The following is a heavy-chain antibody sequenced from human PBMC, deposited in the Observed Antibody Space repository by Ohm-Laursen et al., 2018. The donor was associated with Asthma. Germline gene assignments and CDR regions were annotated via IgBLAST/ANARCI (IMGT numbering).Heavy chain of an antibody. CDR3: ASLPYGSGSYGTRDY. CDR2: ISSSGSTI. J-gene: IGHJ4*02. CDR1: GFTFSDYY. D-gene: IGHD3-10*01. Sequence: GSLRLSCSASGFTFSDYYMSWIRQAPGKGLEWVSYISSSGSTIYYADSVKGRFTISRDNAKNSLYLQMNSLRAEDTAVYYCASLPYGSGSYGTRDYWGQGTLVTVSS. V-gene: IGHV3-11*01.